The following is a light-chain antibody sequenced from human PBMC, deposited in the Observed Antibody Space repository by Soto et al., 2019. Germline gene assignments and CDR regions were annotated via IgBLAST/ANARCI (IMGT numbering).Light chain of an antibody. CDR3: QQRSNLPPT. V-gene: IGKV3-11*01. CDR1: QSISSY. Sequence: EIVLTQSPATLSLSPGERATLSCRASQSISSYLAWYRQIPGQAPRLLIYDTSNRATGIPDRFSGGGSGTDFTLTISSLEPEDFAVYFCQQRSNLPPTFGQGTRLEI. CDR2: DTS. J-gene: IGKJ5*01.